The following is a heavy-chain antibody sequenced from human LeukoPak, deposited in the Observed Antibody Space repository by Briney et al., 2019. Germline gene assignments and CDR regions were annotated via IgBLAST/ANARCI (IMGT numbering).Heavy chain of an antibody. D-gene: IGHD2-2*01. CDR1: GYTFTGYY. J-gene: IGHJ3*02. CDR3: ARAGFTIVVPGAIYFDGFDI. V-gene: IGHV1-2*06. CDR2: INPSSGGT. Sequence: ASVKVSCKASGYTFTGYYMHWVRQAPGQGLEWMGRINPSSGGTDYAQKFQGRVTMTRDTSISTVYMELSRLRSDDTAVYYCARAGFTIVVPGAIYFDGFDIWGQGTTVTVSS.